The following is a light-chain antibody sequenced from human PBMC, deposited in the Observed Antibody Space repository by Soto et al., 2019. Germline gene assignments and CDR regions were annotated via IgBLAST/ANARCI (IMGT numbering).Light chain of an antibody. J-gene: IGKJ4*01. CDR2: TAS. Sequence: DIQMTQSPSSVSASVGDRVTITCRASQDINTWLAWFQQKPGEAPRLLIYTASSIHSGVPSRFSGSGSGTDFTLTISSLQPEDFATYYCQQGNSFPLTFGGGTKVEIK. CDR1: QDINTW. CDR3: QQGNSFPLT. V-gene: IGKV1-12*01.